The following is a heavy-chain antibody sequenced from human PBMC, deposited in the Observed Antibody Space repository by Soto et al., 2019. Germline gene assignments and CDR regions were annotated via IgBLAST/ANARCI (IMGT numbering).Heavy chain of an antibody. CDR3: ARAKAPLISTTWSCSAP. V-gene: IGHV4-59*08. CDR2: IYYSGST. J-gene: IGHJ5*02. D-gene: IGHD6-13*01. Sequence: SETLSLTCTVSGGSISSYYWSWIRRPPGKGLEWIGYIYYSGSTNYNPSLKSRVTISVDTSKNQFSLKLSSVTAADTAVYYCARAKAPLISTTWSCSAPWGQGTLVPVSS. CDR1: GGSISSYY.